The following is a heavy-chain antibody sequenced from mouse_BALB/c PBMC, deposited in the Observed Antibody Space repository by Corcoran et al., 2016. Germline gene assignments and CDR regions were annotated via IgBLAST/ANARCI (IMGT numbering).Heavy chain of an antibody. CDR3: TRVWDWYFDV. D-gene: IGHD4-1*01. CDR1: GFNIKDTY. CDR2: IDPANGNT. J-gene: IGHJ1*01. Sequence: EVQLQQSGAELVKPGASVKLSCTASGFNIKDTYMHWVKQRPEQGLEWIGRIDPANGNTKYDPKFQGKATITADTTSNTAYLQLSSLTSEDTAVYYCTRVWDWYFDVWGAGTTVTVSS. V-gene: IGHV14-3*02.